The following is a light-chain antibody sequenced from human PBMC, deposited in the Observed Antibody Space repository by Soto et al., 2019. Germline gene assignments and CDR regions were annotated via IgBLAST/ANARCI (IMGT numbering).Light chain of an antibody. CDR1: QIINSW. CDR2: KAS. V-gene: IGKV1-5*03. CDR3: QQYNSYPLT. Sequence: DIQMTQSPSTLSASVGDRVTITCRASQIINSWLAWYQQKPGKAPKVLIHKASSLESGVPSRFSGSGSGTEFTLTISSLQPDDFATYYCQQYNSYPLTFGGGTKVEIK. J-gene: IGKJ4*01.